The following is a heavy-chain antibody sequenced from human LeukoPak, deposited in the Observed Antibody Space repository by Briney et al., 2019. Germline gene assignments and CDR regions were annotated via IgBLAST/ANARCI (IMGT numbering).Heavy chain of an antibody. Sequence: GGSLRLSCAASGFAFSSNWMTWVRQAPGKGLEWVANIKPDGSERYYVESVKGRLTISRDNAKNSVFLQMDSLRAEDTALCYCARDYDWGQGTLVTVSS. CDR1: GFAFSSNW. D-gene: IGHD3-16*01. V-gene: IGHV3-7*04. CDR2: IKPDGSER. CDR3: ARDYD. J-gene: IGHJ4*02.